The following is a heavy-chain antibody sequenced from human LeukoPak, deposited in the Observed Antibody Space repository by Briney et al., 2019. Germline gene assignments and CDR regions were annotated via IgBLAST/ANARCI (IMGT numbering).Heavy chain of an antibody. V-gene: IGHV3-23*01. CDR2: ISHSGGAT. J-gene: IGHJ4*02. Sequence: GGSLRLSCAASGFTFSSYSMNWVRQAPGKGLEWVSTISHSGGATHYADSVKGRFTISRDNSKNTVSLQMSSLRVEDTAVYYCANFKGKDGIKDHFDYWGQGTLVTVSS. D-gene: IGHD5-24*01. CDR1: GFTFSSYS. CDR3: ANFKGKDGIKDHFDY.